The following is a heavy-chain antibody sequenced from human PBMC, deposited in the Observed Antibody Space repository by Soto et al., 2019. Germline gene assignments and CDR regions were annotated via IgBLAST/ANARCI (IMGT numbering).Heavy chain of an antibody. CDR2: IYYSGST. D-gene: IGHD5-18*01. CDR1: GGSISSAGYF. V-gene: IGHV4-31*03. J-gene: IGHJ5*02. Sequence: PSETVSLTCTVSGGSISSAGYFWNWIRQHPGEGLEWIGYIYYSGSTSYNPSLKSRVSMSVDTSKNQFSLKLSSVTAADTAVYYCARDNSVGYTYHHNWFDPWGQGTLVTVSS. CDR3: ARDNSVGYTYHHNWFDP.